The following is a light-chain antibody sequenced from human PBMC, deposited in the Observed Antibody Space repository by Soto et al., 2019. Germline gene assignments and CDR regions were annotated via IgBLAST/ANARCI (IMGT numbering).Light chain of an antibody. CDR3: QQRNT. CDR2: DAS. Sequence: EIVFTQSPTTLSLSPGGRTTLSCRASQSVSSYLAWYQQKPGQAPRLLIYDASNRATGIPARFSGSGSGTDFTLTISSLEPEDFAVYYCQQRNTFGQGTKLEIK. CDR1: QSVSSY. J-gene: IGKJ2*01. V-gene: IGKV3-11*01.